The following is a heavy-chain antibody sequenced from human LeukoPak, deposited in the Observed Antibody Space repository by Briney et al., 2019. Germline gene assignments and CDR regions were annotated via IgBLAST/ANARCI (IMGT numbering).Heavy chain of an antibody. J-gene: IGHJ4*02. CDR2: IYYSGST. CDR1: GGSISSYY. Sequence: EPSETLSLTCTVSGGSISSYYWSWIRQPPGKGLEWIGYIYYSGSTNYNPSLKSRVTISVDTSKNQFSLKLSSVTAADTAVYYCARGPRYGDYAGTFDYWGQGTLVTVSS. D-gene: IGHD4-17*01. V-gene: IGHV4-59*01. CDR3: ARGPRYGDYAGTFDY.